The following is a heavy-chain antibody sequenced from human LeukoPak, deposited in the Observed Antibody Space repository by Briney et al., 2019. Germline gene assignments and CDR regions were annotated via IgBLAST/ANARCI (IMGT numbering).Heavy chain of an antibody. Sequence: ASVKVSCKASGYTFTDYYMHWVRQAPGQGLEWMGYINPHSGVTHYAQKFQGRVTMTRDTSISTAYMELSRLRSDDTAVYYCARDRWELLTFDYWGQGTLVTVSS. V-gene: IGHV1-2*02. J-gene: IGHJ4*02. CDR1: GYTFTDYY. CDR3: ARDRWELLTFDY. D-gene: IGHD1-26*01. CDR2: INPHSGVT.